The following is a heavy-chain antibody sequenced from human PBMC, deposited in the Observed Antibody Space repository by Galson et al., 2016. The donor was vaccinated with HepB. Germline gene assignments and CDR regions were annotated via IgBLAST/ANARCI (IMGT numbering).Heavy chain of an antibody. J-gene: IGHJ4*02. D-gene: IGHD1-26*01. Sequence: SETLSLTCTISGASVSNDRLYWSWIRQPPGKGLEWIGFYHYSGNTNYNASLKSRVTISFDTSKNQFSLKLRSVTAADTAVYYCAKDNSGSYIDSWGQGILVTVSS. V-gene: IGHV4-61*01. CDR1: GASVSNDRLY. CDR3: AKDNSGSYIDS. CDR2: YHYSGNT.